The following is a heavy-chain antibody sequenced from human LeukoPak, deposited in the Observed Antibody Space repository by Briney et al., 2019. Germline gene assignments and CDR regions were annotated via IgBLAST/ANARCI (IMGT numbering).Heavy chain of an antibody. CDR1: GGSISSSSYY. Sequence: PSETLSLTCTVSGGSISSSSYYWGWIRQPPGKGLEWIGSIYYSGSTYYNPSLKSRVTISVDTSKNQFSLKLSSVTAADTAVYYCARFKDSSGDNWVDPWGQGTLVTVSS. J-gene: IGHJ5*02. CDR2: IYYSGST. V-gene: IGHV4-39*01. CDR3: ARFKDSSGDNWVDP. D-gene: IGHD6-19*01.